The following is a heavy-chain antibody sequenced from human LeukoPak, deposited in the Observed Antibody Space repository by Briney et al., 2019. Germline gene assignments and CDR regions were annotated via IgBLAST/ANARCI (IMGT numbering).Heavy chain of an antibody. Sequence: GGSLRLSCAASGFTFSNYGMSWVRQAPGKGLEWVSAISGSGGSTYYAGSVKGRFTISRDNSKNTLYLQMNSLRADDTAAYYCAKSHHVTAIDYWGQGTLVTVSS. CDR3: AKSHHVTAIDY. D-gene: IGHD2-21*02. CDR2: ISGSGGST. V-gene: IGHV3-23*01. J-gene: IGHJ4*02. CDR1: GFTFSNYG.